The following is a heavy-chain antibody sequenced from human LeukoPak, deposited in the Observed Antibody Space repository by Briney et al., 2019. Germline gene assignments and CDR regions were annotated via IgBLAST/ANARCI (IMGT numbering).Heavy chain of an antibody. D-gene: IGHD6-13*01. CDR2: IKQDGSEK. CDR3: ARVILIAAAGADAFDI. J-gene: IGHJ3*02. V-gene: IGHV3-7*01. CDR1: GFTFSSYW. Sequence: GGSLRLSCAASGFTFSSYWMSWVRQAPGKGLEWVANIKQDGSEKYYVDSVKGRFTISRDNAKNSLYLQMNSLRAENTAVYYCARVILIAAAGADAFDIWGQGTMVTVSS.